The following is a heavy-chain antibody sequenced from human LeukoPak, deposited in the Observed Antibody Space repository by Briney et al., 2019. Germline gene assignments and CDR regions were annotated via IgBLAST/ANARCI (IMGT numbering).Heavy chain of an antibody. D-gene: IGHD1-26*01. CDR2: ISSKNSTM. V-gene: IGHV3-48*04. CDR1: GFTFSSYW. Sequence: PGGSLRLSCAASGFTFSSYWMSWVRQAPGKGLEWVSYISSKNSTMYYADSVKGRFTISRDNAKNSLYLQMNSLRAEDTAVYCCAREDSGSYYDWGQGTLVTVSS. CDR3: AREDSGSYYD. J-gene: IGHJ4*02.